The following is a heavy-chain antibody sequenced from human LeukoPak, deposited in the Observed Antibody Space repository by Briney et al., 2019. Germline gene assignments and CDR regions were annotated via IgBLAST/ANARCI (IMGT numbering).Heavy chain of an antibody. J-gene: IGHJ6*02. D-gene: IGHD1-26*01. V-gene: IGHV4-59*12. CDR3: ARGSGSYGYSDYYYGMDV. CDR1: GGSISSYY. CDR2: IHYSGST. Sequence: PSETLSLTCTVPGGSISSYYWSWIRQPPGKGLEWIGYIHYSGSTNYNPSLKSRVTMSLDTSTNQFSLKLSSVTAADTAVYYCARGSGSYGYSDYYYGMDVWGHGTTVTVSS.